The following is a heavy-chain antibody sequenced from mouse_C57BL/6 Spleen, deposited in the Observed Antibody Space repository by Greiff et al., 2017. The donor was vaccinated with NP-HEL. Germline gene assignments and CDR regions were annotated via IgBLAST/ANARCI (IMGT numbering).Heavy chain of an antibody. CDR2: ISGGGGNT. CDR3: ARQGSSWIYFDY. D-gene: IGHD1-1*01. V-gene: IGHV5-9*01. J-gene: IGHJ2*01. CDR1: GFTFSSYT. Sequence: EVQGVESGGGLVKPGGSLKLSCAASGFTFSSYTMSWVRQTPEKRLEWVATISGGGGNTYYTDSVKGRFTISRDNAKNTLYQQMSSLRSEDTALYYCARQGSSWIYFDYWGQGTTLTVSS.